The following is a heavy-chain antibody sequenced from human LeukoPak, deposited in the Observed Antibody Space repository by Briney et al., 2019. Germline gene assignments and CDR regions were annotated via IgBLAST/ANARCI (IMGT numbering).Heavy chain of an antibody. J-gene: IGHJ4*02. CDR3: AGPGIAATGAFDC. CDR2: IYYSGST. CDR1: GGSISSNHYY. D-gene: IGHD6-13*01. Sequence: SETLSLTCTVSGGSISSNHYYWGWIRQPPGKGLEWIGSIYYSGSTYYNPSLKSRVSISVDTSKNQFSLNLTSVTAADTAVYFCAGPGIAATGAFDCWGQGTLVTVSS. V-gene: IGHV4-39*01.